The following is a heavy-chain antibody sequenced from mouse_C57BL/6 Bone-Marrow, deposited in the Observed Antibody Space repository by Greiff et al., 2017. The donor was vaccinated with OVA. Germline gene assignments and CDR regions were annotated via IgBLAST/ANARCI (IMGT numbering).Heavy chain of an antibody. D-gene: IGHD1-1*01. CDR3: AKFPYYYGSSHWYFDV. V-gene: IGHV1-19*01. Sequence: VHVKQSGPVLVKPGASVKMSCKASGYTFTDYYMNWVKQSHGKSLEWIGVINPYNGGTSYNQKFKGKATLTVDKSSSTAYMELNSLTSEDSAVYYCAKFPYYYGSSHWYFDVWGTGTTVTVSS. CDR2: INPYNGGT. CDR1: GYTFTDYY. J-gene: IGHJ1*03.